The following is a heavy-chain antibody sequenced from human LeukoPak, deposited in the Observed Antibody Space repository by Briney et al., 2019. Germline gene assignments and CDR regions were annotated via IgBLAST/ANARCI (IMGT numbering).Heavy chain of an antibody. J-gene: IGHJ4*02. V-gene: IGHV3-23*01. CDR3: AKDNDFWSGYWDY. Sequence: GGSLRLSCAASGFTFSSFAMSWVRQAPGKGLEWVSSVSGSGNSAYYADSVKGRFTISRDNSKNTLFLQMNSLRVEDTAIYYCAKDNDFWSGYWDYWGQGTLVTVSS. CDR2: VSGSGNSA. D-gene: IGHD3-3*01. CDR1: GFTFSSFA.